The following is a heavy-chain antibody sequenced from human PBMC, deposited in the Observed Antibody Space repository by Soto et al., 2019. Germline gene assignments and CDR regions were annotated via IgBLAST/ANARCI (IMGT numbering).Heavy chain of an antibody. CDR2: IKEEGSEK. CDR3: ARDALYYDFWRGPRYDYYYGMDV. D-gene: IGHD3-3*01. Sequence: GGSRRLSSAASGFTFSSYWMSWVSQDGGKGLGWVANIKEEGSEKYYVDSAKGRLTISRDNAKNPLYLQMNSLRAEDTAVYYCARDALYYDFWRGPRYDYYYGMDVWGQGTTVTVSS. CDR1: GFTFSSYW. J-gene: IGHJ6*02. V-gene: IGHV3-7*03.